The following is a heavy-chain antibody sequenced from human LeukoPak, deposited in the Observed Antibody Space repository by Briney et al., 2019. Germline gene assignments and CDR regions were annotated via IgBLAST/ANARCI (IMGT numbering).Heavy chain of an antibody. CDR2: TYYRSKWYN. J-gene: IGHJ4*02. Sequence: SQTRSLTCAISGDSVSSNSAAWNWIKQSPSRGLEWLGRTYYRSKWYNDYAVSVKSRITINPDTSKNQFSLQLNSVTPEDTAVYYCARWLEPHYYFDYWGQGTLVTVSS. CDR1: GDSVSSNSAA. CDR3: ARWLEPHYYFDY. D-gene: IGHD1-1*01. V-gene: IGHV6-1*01.